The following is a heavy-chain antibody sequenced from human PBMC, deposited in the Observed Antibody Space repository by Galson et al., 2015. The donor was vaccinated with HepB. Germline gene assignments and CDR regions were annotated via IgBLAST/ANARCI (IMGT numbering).Heavy chain of an antibody. J-gene: IGHJ4*02. Sequence: SETLSLTCTVSGGSISSYYWSWIRQPPGKGLEWIGYIYYSGSTNYNPSLKSRVTISVDTSKNQFSLKLSSVTAADTAVYYCARGAGRYSYGPYFDYWGQGTLVTVSS. CDR2: IYYSGST. D-gene: IGHD5-18*01. CDR3: ARGAGRYSYGPYFDY. CDR1: GGSISSYY. V-gene: IGHV4-59*01.